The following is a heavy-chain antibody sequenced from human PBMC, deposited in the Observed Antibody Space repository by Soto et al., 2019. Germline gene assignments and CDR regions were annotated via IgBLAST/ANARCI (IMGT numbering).Heavy chain of an antibody. V-gene: IGHV3-23*04. D-gene: IGHD2-8*01. Sequence: EVQLVDSGGGLVQPGGSLRLSCAASGSTFSNYAMNWVRQAPGKGLEWVSAISASGRSTYYADSVRGRFTISRDNSRSTLYLQMNSLRAEDTAVYYCATGERCRGPSCFLPYSYDMDVWGQGTTVSVSS. CDR1: GSTFSNYA. J-gene: IGHJ6*02. CDR2: ISASGRST. CDR3: ATGERCRGPSCFLPYSYDMDV.